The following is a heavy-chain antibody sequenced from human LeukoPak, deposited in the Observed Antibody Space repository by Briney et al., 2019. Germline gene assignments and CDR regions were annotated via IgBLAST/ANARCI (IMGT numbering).Heavy chain of an antibody. V-gene: IGHV4-39*07. CDR1: GGSIRSSSYN. CDR3: ARTGGSFYFYYYMDV. CDR2: IHYTGST. Sequence: PSETLSLTCTVFGGSIRSSSYNWDWIRQPPGKGLEWIGGIHYTGSTYYNPSLKSRVTISVDTSKHQFSLRLSSVTAADTAVYYCARTGGSFYFYYYMDVWGKGTTVTVSS. J-gene: IGHJ6*03. D-gene: IGHD1-26*01.